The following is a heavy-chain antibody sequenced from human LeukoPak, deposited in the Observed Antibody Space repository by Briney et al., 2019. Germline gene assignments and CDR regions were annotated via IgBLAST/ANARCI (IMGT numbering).Heavy chain of an antibody. D-gene: IGHD5-18*01. J-gene: IGHJ5*01. V-gene: IGHV4-59*01. CDR3: ARGQDLEGYSQARLDS. Sequence: SETLSLTCTVSGGSISNYYWIWIRQPPGKGLEWIGYIDYSGSTNYNPSLKSRVTISIETSRIQFSLKLTSVTPADTAVYYCARGQDLEGYSQARLDSWGQGVLVTVSS. CDR1: GGSISNYY. CDR2: IDYSGST.